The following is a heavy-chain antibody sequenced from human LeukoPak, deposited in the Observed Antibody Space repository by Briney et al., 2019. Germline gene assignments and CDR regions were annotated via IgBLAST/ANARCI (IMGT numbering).Heavy chain of an antibody. CDR1: GGSFSGYY. CDR2: INHSGST. V-gene: IGHV4-34*01. Sequence: SETLSLTCAVYGGSFSGYYWSWIRQPPGKGLEWIGEINHSGSTNYNPSLKSRVTISVDTSKNQFSLKLSSVTAADTAVYYCARGLPAYYDILTGYYTTPYYFDYWGQGTLVTVSS. J-gene: IGHJ4*02. D-gene: IGHD3-9*01. CDR3: ARGLPAYYDILTGYYTTPYYFDY.